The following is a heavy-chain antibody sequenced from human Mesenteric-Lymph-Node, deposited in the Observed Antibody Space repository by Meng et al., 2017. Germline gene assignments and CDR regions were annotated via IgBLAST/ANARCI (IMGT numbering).Heavy chain of an antibody. CDR3: ARSLRNYDILTGYYKGYYYYYGMDV. CDR2: FYYSGST. Sequence: SETLSLTCTVSGGSISSSGYYWGWTRQPPGKGLEWIGSFYYSGSTYYNPSLKSRVTISVDTSKNQFSLKLSSVTAADTAVYYCARSLRNYDILTGYYKGYYYYYGMDVWGQGTTVTGAS. V-gene: IGHV4-39*07. CDR1: GGSISSSGYY. D-gene: IGHD3-9*01. J-gene: IGHJ6*02.